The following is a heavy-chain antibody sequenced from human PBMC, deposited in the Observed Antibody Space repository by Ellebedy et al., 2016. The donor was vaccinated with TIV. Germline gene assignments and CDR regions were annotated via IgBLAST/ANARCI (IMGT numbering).Heavy chain of an antibody. J-gene: IGHJ6*02. CDR3: AREVLGGQGDMDV. Sequence: GESLKISCAASGFIISNYGMHWVRQAPGKGLEWVALIWSDGSEEYYAASVKGRFTLSRDNSKNTLYLQMNSLTAKDTAVYYCAREVLGGQGDMDVWGQGTTVTVSS. CDR2: IWSDGSEE. D-gene: IGHD3-10*01. V-gene: IGHV3-33*01. CDR1: GFIISNYG.